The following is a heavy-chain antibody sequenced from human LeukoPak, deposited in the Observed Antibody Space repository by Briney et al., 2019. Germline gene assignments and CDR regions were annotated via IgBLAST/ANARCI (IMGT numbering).Heavy chain of an antibody. CDR3: ARGPHCSSTSCSVWFDP. V-gene: IGHV4-34*01. CDR1: GGSFIGYY. J-gene: IGHJ5*02. Sequence: SSETLSLTCAAYGGSFIGYYWSWIRQPPGKGLEWIGEINHSGRTKYNPSLKRRVTISVDTSKNQLSLKLSSVAAADTAVYYCARGPHCSSTSCSVWFDPWGQGTLVTVSS. D-gene: IGHD2-2*01. CDR2: INHSGRT.